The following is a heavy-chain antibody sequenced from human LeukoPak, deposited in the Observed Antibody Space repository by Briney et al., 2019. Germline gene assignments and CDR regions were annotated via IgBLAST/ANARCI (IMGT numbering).Heavy chain of an antibody. J-gene: IGHJ4*02. CDR1: GFTFSNYG. CDR3: TKDSRGYSYGYGLQRTYPDY. Sequence: PGGSLRLSCAASGFTFSNYGMHWVRQAPGKGLEWVALISYDGSNAYYAESVEGRFAISRDNSKNTLSLQINSLRAEDTAVYYCTKDSRGYSYGYGLQRTYPDYWGQGTLVTVSS. V-gene: IGHV3-30*18. CDR2: ISYDGSNA. D-gene: IGHD5-18*01.